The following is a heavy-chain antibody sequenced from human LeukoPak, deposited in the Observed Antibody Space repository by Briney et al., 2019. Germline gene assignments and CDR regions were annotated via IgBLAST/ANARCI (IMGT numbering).Heavy chain of an antibody. CDR3: ARDLRLGELSFAFDY. D-gene: IGHD3-16*02. J-gene: IGHJ4*02. CDR1: GGTFSSYA. CDR2: IIPIFGTA. V-gene: IGHV1-69*05. Sequence: SVKVSCKASGGTFSSYAISWVRQAPRQGLEWMGRIIPIFGTANYAQKFQGRVTITTDESTSTAYMELSSLRSEDTAVYYCARDLRLGELSFAFDYWGQGTLVTVSS.